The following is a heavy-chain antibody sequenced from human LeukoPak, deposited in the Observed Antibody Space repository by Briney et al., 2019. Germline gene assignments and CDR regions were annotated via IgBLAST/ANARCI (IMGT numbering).Heavy chain of an antibody. CDR3: AITEPPHQSSSWYYYGMDV. CDR2: IIPMLGIA. J-gene: IGHJ6*02. V-gene: IGHV1-69*04. Sequence: PGASVKVSCKASGGTFSSYAISWVRQAPGQGLEWVGRIIPMLGIANYAQKFQGRVTITADKSTSTAYMELSSLRSEDTAVYYCAITEPPHQSSSWYYYGMDVWGQGTTVTVSS. D-gene: IGHD1-14*01. CDR1: GGTFSSYA.